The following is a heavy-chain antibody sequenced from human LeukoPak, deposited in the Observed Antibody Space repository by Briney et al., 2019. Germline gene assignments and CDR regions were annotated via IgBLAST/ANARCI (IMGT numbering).Heavy chain of an antibody. CDR2: IRYDGSNK. Sequence: GGSLRLSCAASGFTFSSYGMHWVRQAPGKGLEWVAFIRYDGSNKYYADSVKGRFTISRDNSKNTLYLQMNSLRAGDTAVYYCARGGGSITMVRGVINWFDPWGQGTLVTVSS. CDR3: ARGGGSITMVRGVINWFDP. J-gene: IGHJ5*02. D-gene: IGHD3-10*01. V-gene: IGHV3-30*02. CDR1: GFTFSSYG.